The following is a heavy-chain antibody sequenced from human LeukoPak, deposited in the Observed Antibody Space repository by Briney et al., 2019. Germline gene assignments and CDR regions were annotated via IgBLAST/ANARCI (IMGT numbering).Heavy chain of an antibody. V-gene: IGHV4-59*08. D-gene: IGHD6-19*01. J-gene: IGHJ4*02. CDR1: GGSISSYY. Sequence: SETLSLTCTVSGGSISSYYWSWIRQPPGKGLEWIGYIYYSGSTNYNPSLKSRVTISVDTSKNQFSLKLSSVTAADTAVYYCARWVDSSGPFDYWGQGTLVTVSS. CDR2: IYYSGST. CDR3: ARWVDSSGPFDY.